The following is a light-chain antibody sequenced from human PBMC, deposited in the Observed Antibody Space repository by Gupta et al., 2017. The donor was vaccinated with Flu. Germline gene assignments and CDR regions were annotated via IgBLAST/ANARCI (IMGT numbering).Light chain of an antibody. CDR1: SSDVGGYNY. Sequence: QSALTQPRSVSGSPGQSVTISCTGTSSDVGGYNYVSWYQQHPGKAPKVMIFDVSKRPSGVPDRFSGSKSGNTASLTISGLQAEDEADYYCCSYAGRSTLVFGPGTKVTVL. J-gene: IGLJ1*01. CDR2: DVS. CDR3: CSYAGRSTLV. V-gene: IGLV2-11*01.